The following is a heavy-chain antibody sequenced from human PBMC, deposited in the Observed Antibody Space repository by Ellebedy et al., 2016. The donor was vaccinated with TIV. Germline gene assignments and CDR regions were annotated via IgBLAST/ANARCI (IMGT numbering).Heavy chain of an antibody. Sequence: GESLKISXAASGFAFNNYAMNWVRQTPHKGLEWVSSIIGDGGATFYADSMKGRVTISRDNSNDTLYLHMNSLRVDDTAMYYCVKDLRPGTTGGGPSDIWGQGTRVTVSS. CDR3: VKDLRPGTTGGGPSDI. CDR1: GFAFNNYA. J-gene: IGHJ3*02. CDR2: IIGDGGAT. D-gene: IGHD1-1*01. V-gene: IGHV3-23*01.